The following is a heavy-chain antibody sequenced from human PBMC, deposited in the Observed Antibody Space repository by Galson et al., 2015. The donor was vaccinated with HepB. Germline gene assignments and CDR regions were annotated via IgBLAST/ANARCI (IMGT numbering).Heavy chain of an antibody. J-gene: IGHJ5*02. CDR3: ARGLAGFVVPAAASFDP. Sequence: SLRLSCAASGFTFSSYSMNWVRKAPGKGLEWVSYISSSSSTIYYADSVKGRFTISRDNAKNSLYLQMNSLRDEDTAVYYCARGLAGFVVPAAASFDPWGQGTLVTVSS. V-gene: IGHV3-48*02. CDR1: GFTFSSYS. CDR2: ISSSSSTI. D-gene: IGHD2-2*01.